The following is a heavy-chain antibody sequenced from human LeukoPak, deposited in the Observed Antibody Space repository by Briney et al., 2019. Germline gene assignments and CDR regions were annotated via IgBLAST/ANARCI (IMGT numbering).Heavy chain of an antibody. D-gene: IGHD1-1*01. CDR1: GFTVSSNY. Sequence: PGGSLRLSCAASGFTVSSNYMSWVRQAPGKGLEWVSSISSGGNSTYYAGSVKGRFTISRDNSKNTLYLQMNSLRAEDTALYYCAKGGAVQLWLLPDFWGQGTLVTVSS. CDR3: AKGGAVQLWLLPDF. J-gene: IGHJ4*02. CDR2: ISSGGNST. V-gene: IGHV3-53*01.